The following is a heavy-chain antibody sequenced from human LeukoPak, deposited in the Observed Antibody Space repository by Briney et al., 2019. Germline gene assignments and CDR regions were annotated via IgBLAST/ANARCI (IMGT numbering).Heavy chain of an antibody. Sequence: GGSLRLSCAASGFTVSNNYMSWVRQAPGKGLEWVSVIFSGGGTYYADSVKGRFTISRDNSKNTLYLQMNSLRPEDTAVYFCATWRVPGYFDYRGQGTLLTVSS. V-gene: IGHV3-66*02. CDR1: GFTVSNNY. D-gene: IGHD3-10*01. CDR2: IFSGGGT. CDR3: ATWRVPGYFDY. J-gene: IGHJ4*02.